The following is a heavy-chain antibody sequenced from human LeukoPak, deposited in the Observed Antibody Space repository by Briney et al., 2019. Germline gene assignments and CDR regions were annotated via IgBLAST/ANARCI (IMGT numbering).Heavy chain of an antibody. CDR3: ARTHYYYDSSGYKGVDWFDP. V-gene: IGHV1-69*05. Sequence: SVKVSCKASGGTFSSYAISWVRQAPGQGLEWMGGIIPIFGTANYAQKLQGRVTMTTDTSTSTAYMELRSLRSDDTAVYYCARTHYYYDSSGYKGVDWFDPWGQGTLVTVSS. D-gene: IGHD3-22*01. J-gene: IGHJ5*02. CDR1: GGTFSSYA. CDR2: IIPIFGTA.